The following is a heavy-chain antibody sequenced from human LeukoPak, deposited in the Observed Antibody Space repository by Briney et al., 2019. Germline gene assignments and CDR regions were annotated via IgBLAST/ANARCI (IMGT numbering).Heavy chain of an antibody. CDR1: GFTYSSYG. Sequence: GGSLRLSCAASGFTYSSYGMTWVRQAPRKGLEWVSGISGSGSRTDYADSVKGRFTISRDNAKNTLYLQMNSLRAEDTAAYYCAKGSREWELLDAFDIWGQGTMVTVSS. V-gene: IGHV3-23*01. CDR3: AKGSREWELLDAFDI. CDR2: ISGSGSRT. D-gene: IGHD1-26*01. J-gene: IGHJ3*02.